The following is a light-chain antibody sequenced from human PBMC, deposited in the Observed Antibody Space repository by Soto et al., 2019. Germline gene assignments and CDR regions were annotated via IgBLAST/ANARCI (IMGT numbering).Light chain of an antibody. Sequence: EIVLTQFPATLSVSPGETVTLSCRASPSVSSYLSLYPQKPGQAHRLLIYGASKKAGGVQDRFGGSGSGTEFILIISGLQSDDAAVYYGQQYDNWPATLTFGGGTKVEIK. CDR3: QQYDNWPATLT. CDR2: GAS. CDR1: PSVSSY. J-gene: IGKJ4*02. V-gene: IGKV3D-15*01.